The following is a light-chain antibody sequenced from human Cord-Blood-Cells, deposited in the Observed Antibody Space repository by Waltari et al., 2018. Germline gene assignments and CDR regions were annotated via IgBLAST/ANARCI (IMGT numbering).Light chain of an antibody. V-gene: IGKV3-15*01. Sequence: DIVMTHSPATLTVSPRERATLSCRASQSVSSNLPWYQQKPGQAPRLLIYGASTRATGIPARFSGSGSGTEFTLTISSLQSEDFAVYYCQQYNNWPPWTFGQGTKVEIK. CDR2: GAS. CDR1: QSVSSN. CDR3: QQYNNWPPWT. J-gene: IGKJ1*01.